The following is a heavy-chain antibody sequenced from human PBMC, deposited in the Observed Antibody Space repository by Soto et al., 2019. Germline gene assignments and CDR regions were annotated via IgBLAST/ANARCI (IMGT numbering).Heavy chain of an antibody. Sequence: TSETLSLTCTVSGGSISSSSYYWGWIRQPPGKGLEWIGSIYYSGSTYYNPSLKSRVTISVDTSKNQFSLKLSSVTAADTAVYYCASYGRGAAAYQIQSDYWGHGTLITVSS. CDR2: IYYSGST. CDR1: GGSISSSSYY. CDR3: ASYGRGAAAYQIQSDY. V-gene: IGHV4-39*01. D-gene: IGHD6-13*01. J-gene: IGHJ4*01.